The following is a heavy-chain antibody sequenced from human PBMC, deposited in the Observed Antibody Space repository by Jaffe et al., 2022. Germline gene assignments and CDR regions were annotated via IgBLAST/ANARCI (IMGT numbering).Heavy chain of an antibody. V-gene: IGHV3-74*01. CDR3: ARAPGYCSGGSCYSPEQDAFDI. CDR1: GFTFSSYW. J-gene: IGHJ3*02. CDR2: INSDGSST. Sequence: EVQLVESGGGLVQPGGSLRLSCAASGFTFSSYWMHWVRQAPGKGLVWVSRINSDGSSTSYADSVKGRFTISRDNAKNTLYLQMNSLRAEDTAVYYCARAPGYCSGGSCYSPEQDAFDIWGQGTMVTVSS. D-gene: IGHD2-15*01.